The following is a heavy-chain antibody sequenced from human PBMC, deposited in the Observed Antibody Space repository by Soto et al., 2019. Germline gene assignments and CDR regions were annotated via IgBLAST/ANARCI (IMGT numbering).Heavy chain of an antibody. CDR3: ARGGYYYDSSGYYYQQN. CDR1: GFTFSSYA. V-gene: IGHV3-30-3*01. D-gene: IGHD3-22*01. J-gene: IGHJ4*02. Sequence: PGGSLRLSCAASGFTFSSYAMRWVRQAPGTGLERVAVISYDGSNNYYADSAKGRFTISRDNSKNTLYLQMNSLRAEDTAVYYCARGGYYYDSSGYYYQQNWGQGT. CDR2: ISYDGSNN.